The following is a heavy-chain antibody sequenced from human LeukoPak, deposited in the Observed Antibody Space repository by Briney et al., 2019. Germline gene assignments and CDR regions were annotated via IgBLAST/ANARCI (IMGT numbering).Heavy chain of an antibody. CDR2: IWYDGSNK. CDR1: GFTFSSYG. CDR3: ARDGSSTSGVGYFDY. D-gene: IGHD2-2*01. J-gene: IGHJ4*02. V-gene: IGHV3-33*01. Sequence: GRSLRLSCAASGFTFSSYGMHWVRQAPGKGLEWVAVIWYDGSNKYYADSVKGRFTISRDNSKNTLYLQMNSLRAEDTAVYYCARDGSSTSGVGYFDYWGQGTLVTVSS.